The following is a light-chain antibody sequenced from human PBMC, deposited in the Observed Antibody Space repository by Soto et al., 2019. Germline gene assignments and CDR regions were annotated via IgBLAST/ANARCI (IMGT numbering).Light chain of an antibody. CDR1: TGAFTSGYY. J-gene: IGLJ2*01. V-gene: IGLV7-43*01. CDR2: NTS. Sequence: QTVVTQEPSLTVSPGGTVTLTCASSTGAFTSGYYPNWFQQKPGQAPRALIYNTSNKHSWTPARFSGSLLGGKASLTLLGVEPADEADYYCLLYSGGAVVFGGGTKLTVL. CDR3: LLYSGGAVV.